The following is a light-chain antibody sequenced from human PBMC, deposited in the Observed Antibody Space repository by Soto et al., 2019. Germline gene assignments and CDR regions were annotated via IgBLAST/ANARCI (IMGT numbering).Light chain of an antibody. V-gene: IGLV1-51*01. CDR3: ATWDRSLSGYVI. Sequence: QSVLTQPPSVSAAPGQKVTISCSGSSSNVGSNYVSWYQQLPGTAPKLLIYDNNKRPSGIPDRFSGSKSGTSATLDITGLQTGDEADYYCATWDRSLSGYVIFGGGTKLTVL. CDR2: DNN. J-gene: IGLJ2*01. CDR1: SSNVGSNY.